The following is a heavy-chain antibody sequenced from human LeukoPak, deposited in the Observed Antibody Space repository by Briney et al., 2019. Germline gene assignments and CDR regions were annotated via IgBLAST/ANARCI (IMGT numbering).Heavy chain of an antibody. J-gene: IGHJ3*02. D-gene: IGHD2-15*01. CDR3: ARVAXAEVAFXX. Sequence: LSXXXSGFTFSSXXMNWVRQAPGKGLEWVSSISSSSSYIYYADSVKGRFTISRDNAKNSLYLQMNSLRAEDTAVYYCARVAXAEVAFXXWG. CDR2: ISSSSSYI. CDR1: GFTFSSXX. V-gene: IGHV3-21*01.